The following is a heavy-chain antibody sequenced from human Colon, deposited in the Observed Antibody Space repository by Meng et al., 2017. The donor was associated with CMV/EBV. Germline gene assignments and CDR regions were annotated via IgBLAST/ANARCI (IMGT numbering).Heavy chain of an antibody. V-gene: IGHV1-2*02. CDR2: INPRSGGT. J-gene: IGHJ6*02. CDR3: AKGSLEWLYYGMDV. D-gene: IGHD3-3*01. CDR1: GYTFTGYY. Sequence: ASVKVSCKASGYTFTGYYMHWVRQAPGQGLEWMGWINPRSGGTNYAQKFQGRVTMTRDTSISTAYMELSSLRAEDTAVYYCAKGSLEWLYYGMDVWGQGTTVTVSS.